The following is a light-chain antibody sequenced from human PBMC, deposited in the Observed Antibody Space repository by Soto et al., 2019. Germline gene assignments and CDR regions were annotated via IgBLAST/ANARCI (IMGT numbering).Light chain of an antibody. V-gene: IGLV2-14*01. J-gene: IGLJ3*02. CDR1: SSDVGGYQY. CDR2: DVS. Sequence: QSVLTQPASVSGSPGQSITISCTGTSSDVGGYQYVSWYQQHPGKAPKLMIYDVSNRPSGVSNRFSGSKSGNTASLTISGLQAEDEADYYCSSYTSTGTWVFGGGTKVTVL. CDR3: SSYTSTGTWV.